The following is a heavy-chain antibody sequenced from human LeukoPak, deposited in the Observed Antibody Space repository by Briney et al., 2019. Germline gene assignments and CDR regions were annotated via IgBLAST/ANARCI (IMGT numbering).Heavy chain of an antibody. V-gene: IGHV3-21*01. Sequence: GGSLRLSCAASEFDFSTHAMAWVRQAPGKGLEWVSAISISGTKTYYADSVKGRFTISRDNAKNSLYLQMNSLRAEDTAVYYCARDPGSGYFLWGQGTTVTVSS. D-gene: IGHD3-3*01. CDR1: EFDFSTHA. CDR3: ARDPGSGYFL. CDR2: ISISGTKT. J-gene: IGHJ6*02.